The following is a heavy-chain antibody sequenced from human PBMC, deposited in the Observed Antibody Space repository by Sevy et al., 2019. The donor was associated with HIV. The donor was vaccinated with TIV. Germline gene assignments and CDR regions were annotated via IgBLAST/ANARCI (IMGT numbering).Heavy chain of an antibody. CDR2: IRSKANSYAT. Sequence: GGSLRFSCAASGFTFSGSAMHWVRQASGKGLEWVGRIRSKANSYATAYAASVKGRFTISRDDSKNTAYLQMNSLKTEDTAVYYCTRQALKLIDYYYGMDVWGQGTTVTVSS. J-gene: IGHJ6*02. V-gene: IGHV3-73*01. CDR3: TRQALKLIDYYYGMDV. CDR1: GFTFSGSA.